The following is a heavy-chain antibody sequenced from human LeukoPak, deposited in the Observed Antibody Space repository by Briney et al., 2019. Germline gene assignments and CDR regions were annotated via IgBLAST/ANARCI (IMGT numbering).Heavy chain of an antibody. Sequence: GGSLRLSCAASGFTFSSYAMHWVRQAPGKGLEWVAVISYDGSNKYYADSVKGRFTISRDNSKNTLYLQMNSLRAEDTAVYYCARVASPGYYYYGMDVWGQGTTVTVSS. CDR2: ISYDGSNK. D-gene: IGHD5-12*01. CDR3: ARVASPGYYYYGMDV. CDR1: GFTFSSYA. V-gene: IGHV3-30*04. J-gene: IGHJ6*02.